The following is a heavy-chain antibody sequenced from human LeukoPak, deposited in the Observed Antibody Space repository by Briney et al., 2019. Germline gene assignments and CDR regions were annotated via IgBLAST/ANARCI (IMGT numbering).Heavy chain of an antibody. CDR1: GGSLSSYY. Sequence: SETLSLTCSVSGGSLSSYYWSWIRQPPGKGLEWIGYVYYGGTTKYNPSLKSRVTISADTSKNQFSLKMRSVTAADTATYYCARGIPYGDLAYWGQGTLVTVSS. D-gene: IGHD4-17*01. CDR2: VYYGGTT. V-gene: IGHV4-59*08. J-gene: IGHJ4*02. CDR3: ARGIPYGDLAY.